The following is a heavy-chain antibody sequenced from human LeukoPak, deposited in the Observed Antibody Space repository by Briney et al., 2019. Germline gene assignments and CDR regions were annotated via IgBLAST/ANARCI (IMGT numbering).Heavy chain of an antibody. CDR3: ARGRVDGYCSSTSCYTFDY. CDR2: INHSGST. D-gene: IGHD2-2*02. Sequence: SETLSLTCAVYGGSFSGYYWSWIRQPPGKGLEWIGKINHSGSTNYNPSLKSRVTISVDTSKNQFSLKLSSVTAADTAVYYCARGRVDGYCSSTSCYTFDYWGQGTLVTVSS. CDR1: GGSFSGYY. V-gene: IGHV4-34*01. J-gene: IGHJ4*02.